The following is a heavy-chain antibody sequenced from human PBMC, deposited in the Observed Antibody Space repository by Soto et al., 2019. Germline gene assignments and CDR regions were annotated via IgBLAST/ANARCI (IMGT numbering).Heavy chain of an antibody. CDR3: AKNPHYPGIEVNY. CDR1: GFPFSSYG. J-gene: IGHJ4*02. CDR2: ISAGGDMT. Sequence: EVQLLESGGDLVQPGGSLRLSCAASGFPFSSYGMTWVRQAPGNGLEWVSSISAGGDMTYYADSVKGRFTISRGNSKNTLYLQMNNLRAEDTALYYCAKNPHYPGIEVNYWGQGTLVTVSS. D-gene: IGHD3-10*01. V-gene: IGHV3-23*01.